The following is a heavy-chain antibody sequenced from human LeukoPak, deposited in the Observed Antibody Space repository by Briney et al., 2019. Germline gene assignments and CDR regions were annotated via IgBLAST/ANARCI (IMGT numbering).Heavy chain of an antibody. CDR2: INPNSGAT. CDR3: ARGIYSYSTPFDY. V-gene: IGHV1-2*02. D-gene: IGHD2/OR15-2a*01. Sequence: GASVKVSCKASGYIFSGYYMHWVRQAPGQGLEWMAWINPNSGATNYAQKFQGRVTMTRDRTISTVYMELSSLGSDDTAVYYCARGIYSYSTPFDYWGQEPWSPSPQ. CDR1: GYIFSGYY. J-gene: IGHJ4*01.